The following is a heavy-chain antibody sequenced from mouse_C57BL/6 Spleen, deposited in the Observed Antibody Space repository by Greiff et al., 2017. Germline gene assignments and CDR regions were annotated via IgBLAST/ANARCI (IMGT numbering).Heavy chain of an antibody. CDR2: IYPRDGST. CDR3: AREEGSFAY. CDR1: GYTFTSYD. Sequence: VKVVESGPELVKPGASVKLSCKASGYTFTSYDINWVKQRPGQGLEWIGWIYPRDGSTKYNEKFKGKATLTVDTSSSTAYRELHSLTSEDSAVYFCAREEGSFAYWGQGTLVTVSA. J-gene: IGHJ3*01. V-gene: IGHV1-85*01.